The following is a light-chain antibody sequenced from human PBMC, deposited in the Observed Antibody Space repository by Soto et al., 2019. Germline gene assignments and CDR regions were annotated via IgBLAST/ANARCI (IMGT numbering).Light chain of an antibody. CDR1: QSVSSSY. CDR2: GAS. V-gene: IGKV3-20*01. J-gene: IGKJ2*01. CDR3: QQYGSSPPYT. Sequence: EIVLTQSPGTLSLSPGERATLSCRASQSVSSSYLAWYQQKPGQAPRLLIYGASSRATGIPDRFSGSGSGTAFTITISRLEPEDFAVYYCQQYGSSPPYTFGQVTKLEIK.